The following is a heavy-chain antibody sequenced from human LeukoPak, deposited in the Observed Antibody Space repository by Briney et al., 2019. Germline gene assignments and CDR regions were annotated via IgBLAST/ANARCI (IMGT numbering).Heavy chain of an antibody. D-gene: IGHD5-24*01. J-gene: IGHJ4*02. CDR1: GYSFVGYG. V-gene: IGHV1-69*04. CDR2: IIPILGIA. CDR3: ARDHVEMATVFDY. Sequence: SVKVSCKASGYSFVGYGITWVRQAPGQGLEWMGRIIPILGIANYAQKFQGRVTITADKSTNTAYMELSSLRSEDTAVYYCARDHVEMATVFDYWGQGTLVTVSS.